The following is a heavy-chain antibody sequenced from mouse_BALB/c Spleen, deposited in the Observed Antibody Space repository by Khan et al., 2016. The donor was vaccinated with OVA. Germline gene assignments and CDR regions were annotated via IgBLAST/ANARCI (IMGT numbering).Heavy chain of an antibody. CDR2: IYPGSGNT. Sequence: QVRLQQSGAELARPGASVKLSCKASGYTFTDYYLNWVKQRTGQGLEGIGDIYPGSGNTYYNARFKGKATLTADKSSSTAYMQLSSLTSEDSAVYFCARSGTGAFAYWGQGTLVTVSA. CDR1: GYTFTDYY. D-gene: IGHD4-1*01. J-gene: IGHJ3*01. CDR3: ARSGTGAFAY. V-gene: IGHV1-77*01.